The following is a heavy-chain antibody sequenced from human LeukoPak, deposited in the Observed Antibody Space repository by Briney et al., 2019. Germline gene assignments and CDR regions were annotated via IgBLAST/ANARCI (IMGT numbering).Heavy chain of an antibody. CDR3: ESRRSGSRKGPQDEFDY. D-gene: IGHD1-26*01. J-gene: IGHJ4*02. CDR2: IIPILGIA. V-gene: IGHV1-69*04. CDR1: GGTFSSYA. Sequence: GSSVKVSCKASGGTFSSYAISWVRQAPGQGLEWMGRIIPILGIANYAQKFQGRVTITADKSTSTAYMELSSLRSEDTAVYYCESRRSGSRKGPQDEFDYWGQGTLVTVSS.